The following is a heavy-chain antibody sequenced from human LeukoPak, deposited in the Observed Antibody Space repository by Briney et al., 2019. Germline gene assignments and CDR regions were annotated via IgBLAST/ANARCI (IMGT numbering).Heavy chain of an antibody. V-gene: IGHV3-21*01. CDR2: ISTSSDYI. CDR3: ARDRTTVVGKPSYFDY. CDR1: GFTFGSYS. J-gene: IGHJ4*02. D-gene: IGHD6-19*01. Sequence: PGGSLRLSCAASGFTFGSYSMNWVRQAPGKGLEWVSSISTSSDYIYYADSVKGRFTISRDNAENSLYLQMNSLRAEDTAVYYCARDRTTVVGKPSYFDYWGQGTLVTVSS.